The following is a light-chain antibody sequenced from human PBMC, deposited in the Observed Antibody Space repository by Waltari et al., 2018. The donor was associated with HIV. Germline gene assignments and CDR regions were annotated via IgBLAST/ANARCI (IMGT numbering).Light chain of an antibody. J-gene: IGLJ3*02. CDR2: DVS. V-gene: IGLV2-14*03. CDR3: SSYTSSSTLEV. CDR1: SSDVGGYNY. Sequence: QSPLTQPASVSGSPGQSITISYTGTSSDVGGYNYVSWYQQHPGKAPKLMIYDVSNRPSGVSNRFSGSKSGNTASLTISGLQAEDEADYYCSSYTSSSTLEVFGGGTKLTVL.